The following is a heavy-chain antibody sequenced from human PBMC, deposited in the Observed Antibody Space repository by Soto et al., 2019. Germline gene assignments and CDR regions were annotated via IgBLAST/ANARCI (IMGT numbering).Heavy chain of an antibody. D-gene: IGHD6-19*01. Sequence: QVQLEESGGGLVKPGGSPSLSCAASGFTFSAVYMSWIRQAPNKGLEYISYISSSGTSANYADSVKGRFTISRDNAKNSLYLQMNSLRAEDTAVYYCARDRGAVTGQYFDYWGQGALVTVSS. CDR1: GFTFSAVY. CDR3: ARDRGAVTGQYFDY. CDR2: ISSSGTSA. V-gene: IGHV3-11*05. J-gene: IGHJ4*02.